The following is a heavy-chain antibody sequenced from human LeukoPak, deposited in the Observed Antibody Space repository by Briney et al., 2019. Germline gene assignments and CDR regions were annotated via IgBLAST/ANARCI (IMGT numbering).Heavy chain of an antibody. J-gene: IGHJ4*02. CDR3: AGYYYDSSGNGTFDY. CDR2: INPNSGGT. Sequence: ASVTVSCKASGYTFTGYYMHWVRQAPGQGLEWMGWINPNSGGTNYAQKFQGRVTMTRDTSISTAYMELSRLRSDDTAVYYCAGYYYDSSGNGTFDYWGQGTLVTVSS. V-gene: IGHV1-2*02. D-gene: IGHD3-22*01. CDR1: GYTFTGYY.